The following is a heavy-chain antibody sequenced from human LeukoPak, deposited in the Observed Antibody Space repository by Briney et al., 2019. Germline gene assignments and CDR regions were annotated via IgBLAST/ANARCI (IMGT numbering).Heavy chain of an antibody. D-gene: IGHD1-26*01. CDR3: AREVIVGARFDY. J-gene: IGHJ4*02. Sequence: ASVKVSCKASGYTFTGYYMHWVRQAPGQGLEWMGWINPNSGGTNYAQKFQGWITMTRDTSISTAYMELSSLRSEDTAVYYCAREVIVGARFDYWGQGTLVTVSS. CDR2: INPNSGGT. CDR1: GYTFTGYY. V-gene: IGHV1-2*04.